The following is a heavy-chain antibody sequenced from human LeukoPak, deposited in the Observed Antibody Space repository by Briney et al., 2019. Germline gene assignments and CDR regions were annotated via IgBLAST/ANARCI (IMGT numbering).Heavy chain of an antibody. CDR2: IIPIFGTA. CDR3: ASLGIAAAGIDY. CDR1: GYTLTNYG. Sequence: ASVKVSCKASGYTLTNYGISWVRQAPGQGLEWMGGIIPIFGTANYAQKFQGRVTITADESTSTAYMELSSLRSEDTAVYYCASLGIAAAGIDYWGQGTLVTVSS. D-gene: IGHD6-13*01. J-gene: IGHJ4*02. V-gene: IGHV1-69*13.